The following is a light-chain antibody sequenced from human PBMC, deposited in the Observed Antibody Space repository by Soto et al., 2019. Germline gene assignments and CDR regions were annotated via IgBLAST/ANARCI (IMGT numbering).Light chain of an antibody. CDR2: SNN. Sequence: QSVLTQPPSASGTPGQRVTISCSGSSSNIGSNTVNWYQHLPGTAPNLHIYSNNLRPSGVPDRFSGSKSGTSDSLAISGFQSEDEADYHCAPCDDSLNSSYVFGTGTKVTVL. V-gene: IGLV1-44*01. CDR1: SSNIGSNT. J-gene: IGLJ1*01. CDR3: APCDDSLNSSYV.